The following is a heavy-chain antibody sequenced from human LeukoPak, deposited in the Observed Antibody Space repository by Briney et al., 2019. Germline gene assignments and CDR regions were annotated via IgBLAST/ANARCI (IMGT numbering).Heavy chain of an antibody. Sequence: PGGSLRLSCAASGFTFSSYWMSWVRQAPGKGLEWVANIKQDGSEKYYVDSVKGRFTISRDNAKNSLYLQMNSLRAEDTAVYYCARDRSGYFDWLLPHPYYYGMDVWGQGTTVTVSS. CDR1: GFTFSSYW. CDR3: ARDRSGYFDWLLPHPYYYGMDV. J-gene: IGHJ6*02. V-gene: IGHV3-7*01. CDR2: IKQDGSEK. D-gene: IGHD3-9*01.